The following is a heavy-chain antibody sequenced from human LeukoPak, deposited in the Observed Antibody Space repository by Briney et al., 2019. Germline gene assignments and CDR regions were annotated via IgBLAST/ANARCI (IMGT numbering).Heavy chain of an antibody. CDR3: ASPAPASYYYDSSGYPFDY. CDR1: GGTFSSYA. V-gene: IGHV1-69*05. CDR2: IIPIFGTA. D-gene: IGHD3-22*01. Sequence: SVKVSCKASGGTFSSYAISWVRQAPGQGLEWMGGIIPIFGTANYAQKFQGRVTITTDESTSTAYMELSSLRSEDTAVYYCASPAPASYYYDSSGYPFDYWGQGTLVTVSS. J-gene: IGHJ4*02.